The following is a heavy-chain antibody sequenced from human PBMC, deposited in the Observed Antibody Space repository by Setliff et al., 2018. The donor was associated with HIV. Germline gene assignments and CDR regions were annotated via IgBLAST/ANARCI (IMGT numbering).Heavy chain of an antibody. V-gene: IGHV4-39*01. Sequence: SETLSLTCTVSGGSISSYYWGWIRQPPGKGLEWIGSIYYSGSTYYNPSLQSRVTISVDTSKNLFSLRLSSVTASDTAVYYCARQAIFGYYDSSGYLDYWGQGTLVTVSS. D-gene: IGHD3-22*01. CDR2: IYYSGST. CDR3: ARQAIFGYYDSSGYLDY. CDR1: GGSISSYY. J-gene: IGHJ4*02.